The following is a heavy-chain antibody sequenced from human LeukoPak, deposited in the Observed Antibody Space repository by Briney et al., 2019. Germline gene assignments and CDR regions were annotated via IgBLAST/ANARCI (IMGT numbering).Heavy chain of an antibody. D-gene: IGHD3-16*01. J-gene: IGHJ5*02. V-gene: IGHV4-39*07. CDR1: GGSINNNSYY. Sequence: SETLSLTCTVSGGSINNNSYYWGWMRQPPGKGLEWIGSIYYSGSTYYNPSLKSRVTISVDTSKNHFSLKLSSVTAADTALYYCARRGRGNRDNWFDPWGQGTLVTVSS. CDR3: ARRGRGNRDNWFDP. CDR2: IYYSGST.